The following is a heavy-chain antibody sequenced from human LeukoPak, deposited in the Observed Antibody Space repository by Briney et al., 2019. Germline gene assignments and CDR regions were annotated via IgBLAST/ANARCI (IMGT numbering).Heavy chain of an antibody. CDR3: ARLINWYFDL. V-gene: IGHV4-39*01. J-gene: IGHJ2*01. CDR2: IYYSEST. Sequence: KPSETLSLTCTVSGGSISSSSYYWGWIRQPPGKGLGWIGNIYYSESTYYNPSLKSRVTISLDTSKNQFSLKLGSETAADTAVYYCARLINWYFDLWGRGTLVTVSS. CDR1: GGSISSSSYY.